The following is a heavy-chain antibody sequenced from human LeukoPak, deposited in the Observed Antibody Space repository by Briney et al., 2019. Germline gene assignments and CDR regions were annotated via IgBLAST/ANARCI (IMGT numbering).Heavy chain of an antibody. CDR3: ARGSIDKTYDY. CDR2: ISSSSSYI. CDR1: GFTFSSYS. Sequence: GGSLRLSCAASGFTFSSYSMNWVRQAPGKGLEWVSSISSSSSYIYYADSVKGRFTISRDNAKNSLYLQMNSLRAEDTVVYYCARGSIDKTYDYWGQGTLVTVSS. J-gene: IGHJ4*02. V-gene: IGHV3-21*01.